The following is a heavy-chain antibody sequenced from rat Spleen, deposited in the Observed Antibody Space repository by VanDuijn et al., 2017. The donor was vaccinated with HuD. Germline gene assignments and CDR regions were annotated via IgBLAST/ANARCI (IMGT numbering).Heavy chain of an antibody. CDR2: ISYDGSST. CDR1: GFTFSDYN. D-gene: IGHD1-12*01. CDR3: ASLGYYDHWFAY. Sequence: EVQLVESGGGLVQPGRSLKLSCAASGFTFSDYNMAWVRQAPKKGLEWVATISYDGSSTYYRDSVKGRFPISRDNAKRTLYLQMDSLRSEDTTTYYCASLGYYDHWFAYWGQGTLVTVSS. J-gene: IGHJ3*01. V-gene: IGHV5-7*01.